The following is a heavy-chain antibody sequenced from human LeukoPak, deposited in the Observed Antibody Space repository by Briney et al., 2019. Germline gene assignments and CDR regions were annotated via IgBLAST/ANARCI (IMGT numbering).Heavy chain of an antibody. CDR1: GYTFTSYG. CDR2: INTNTGNP. J-gene: IGHJ4*02. V-gene: IGHV7-4-1*02. CDR3: ARDRSGQWLVQLDY. Sequence: GASVKVSCKASGYTFTSYGISWVRQAPGQGLEWMGWINTNTGNPTYAQGFTGRFVFSLDTSVSTAYLQISSLKAEDTAVYYCARDRSGQWLVQLDYWGQGTLVTVSS. D-gene: IGHD6-19*01.